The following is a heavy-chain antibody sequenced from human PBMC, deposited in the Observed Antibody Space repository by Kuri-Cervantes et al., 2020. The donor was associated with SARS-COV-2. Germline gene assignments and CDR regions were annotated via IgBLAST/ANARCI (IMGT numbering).Heavy chain of an antibody. CDR1: GFTFSSYA. D-gene: IGHD3-22*01. V-gene: IGHV3-30-3*01. Sequence: GGSLRFSCAASGFTFSSYAMHWVRQAPGKGLEWVAVISYDGSNKYYADSVKGRFTISRDNSKNTLYLQMNSLRAEDTAVYYCAYDSSAFHFDYWGQGTLVTVSS. CDR2: ISYDGSNK. CDR3: AYDSSAFHFDY. J-gene: IGHJ4*02.